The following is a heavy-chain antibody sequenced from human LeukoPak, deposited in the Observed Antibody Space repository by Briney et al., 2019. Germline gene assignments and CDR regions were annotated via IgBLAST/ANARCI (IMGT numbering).Heavy chain of an antibody. V-gene: IGHV3-49*04. D-gene: IGHD3-22*01. CDR2: IRSKAYGGTT. CDR1: GFTFGDYA. Sequence: PGGSLRLSCTASGFTFGDYAMSWVSQAPGKGLEWVGFIRSKAYGGTTEYAASVKGRFTISRDDSKSIAYLQMNSLKTEDTAVYYCTRDPPQDYYYDSSGYYTDYWGQGTLVTVSS. CDR3: TRDPPQDYYYDSSGYYTDY. J-gene: IGHJ4*02.